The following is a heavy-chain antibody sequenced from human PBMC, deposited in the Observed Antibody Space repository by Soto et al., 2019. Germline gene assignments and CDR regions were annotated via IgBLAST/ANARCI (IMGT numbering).Heavy chain of an antibody. CDR2: IYYSGST. D-gene: IGHD3-22*01. Sequence: PSETLSLTCTVSGGSISSYYWSWIRQPPGKGLEWIGYIYYSGSTNYNPSLKSRVTISVDTSKNQFSLKLSSVTAADTAVYYCARDYYDSSGYWLRAFDIWGQGTMVPSPQ. V-gene: IGHV4-59*01. CDR3: ARDYYDSSGYWLRAFDI. CDR1: GGSISSYY. J-gene: IGHJ3*02.